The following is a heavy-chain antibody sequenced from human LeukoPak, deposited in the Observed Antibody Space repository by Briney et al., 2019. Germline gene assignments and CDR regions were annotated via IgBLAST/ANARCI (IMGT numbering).Heavy chain of an antibody. CDR3: ARVIRMVVAATPRWFDP. CDR2: VYYSGST. V-gene: IGHV4-59*12. J-gene: IGHJ5*02. Sequence: SETLSLTCTVSNDSIRSYYWSWIRQPPGKGLEWIGHVYYSGSTNYNPSLKNRVTISVDTSKNQFSLKLSSVTAADTAVYYCARVIRMVVAATPRWFDPWGQGTLVTVSS. D-gene: IGHD2-15*01. CDR1: NDSIRSYY.